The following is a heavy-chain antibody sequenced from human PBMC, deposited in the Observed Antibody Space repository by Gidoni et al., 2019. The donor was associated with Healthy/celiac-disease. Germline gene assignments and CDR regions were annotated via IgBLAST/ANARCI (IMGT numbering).Heavy chain of an antibody. Sequence: EVQLVESGGGLVQPGGSLRLSCAASGFTFSSYAMHWVRQAPGKGLEYVSAISSNGGSTYYANSVKGRFTISRDNSKNTLYLQMGSLRAEDMAVYYCARGLDLDYWGQGTLVTVSS. CDR1: GFTFSSYA. D-gene: IGHD2-2*03. CDR3: ARGLDLDY. CDR2: ISSNGGST. J-gene: IGHJ4*02. V-gene: IGHV3-64*01.